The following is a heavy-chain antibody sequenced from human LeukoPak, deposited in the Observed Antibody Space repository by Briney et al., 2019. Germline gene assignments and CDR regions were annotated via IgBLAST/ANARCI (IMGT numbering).Heavy chain of an antibody. D-gene: IGHD2-8*01. CDR2: IYYSGST. CDR3: SRENGAFSPFGY. Sequence: SEALSLTCTVSDGLISSSDYYWGWIRQPPGKGLEWIGTIYYSGSTFYNPSLKSRVTMALDKSKNHLSLNLTSVTAADTAVYYCSRENGAFSPFGYWGQGTLVTVPS. CDR1: DGLISSSDYY. V-gene: IGHV4-39*07. J-gene: IGHJ4*02.